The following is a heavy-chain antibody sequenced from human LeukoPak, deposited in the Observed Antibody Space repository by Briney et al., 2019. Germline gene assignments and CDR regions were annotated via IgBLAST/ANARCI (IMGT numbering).Heavy chain of an antibody. V-gene: IGHV3-74*01. CDR2: INSDASST. J-gene: IGHJ5*02. CDR1: GFTFSSYW. CDR3: AREIHSGFDQ. D-gene: IGHD5-12*01. Sequence: PGGSLRLSCAASGFTFSSYWMHWVRQAPGTGLVWVSRINSDASSTNYADSVKGRFTISRDNAKNTLYLQMNSLRAEDTAVYYCAREIHSGFDQWGQGTLVTVSS.